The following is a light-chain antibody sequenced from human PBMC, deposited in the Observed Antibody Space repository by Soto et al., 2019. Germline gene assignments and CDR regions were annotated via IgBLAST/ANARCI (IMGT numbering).Light chain of an antibody. CDR3: QSYNTARPT. V-gene: IGKV1-39*01. J-gene: IGKJ5*01. Sequence: DIQMTQSPSSLSASVGDRVTVTCRASQSIGNALNWYQQKPGKAPILLIYAASTLQSGVPSRFSGNGSATDFTLTISGLQPEDLATYYCQSYNTARPTFGQGTRLEI. CDR2: AAS. CDR1: QSIGNA.